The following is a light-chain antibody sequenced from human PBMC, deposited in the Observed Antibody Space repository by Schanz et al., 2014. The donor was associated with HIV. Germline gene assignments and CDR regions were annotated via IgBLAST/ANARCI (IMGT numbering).Light chain of an antibody. CDR2: EVT. V-gene: IGLV2-23*02. J-gene: IGLJ2*01. Sequence: QSALTQPASVSGSPGQSITISCTGTRNDVGTYNLVSWYQQHPGKAPQLMIYEVTKRPSGVSDRFSGSKSDNTASLTISGLQADDEADYYCCSYAGSYTFVVFGGGTKLTVL. CDR1: RNDVGTYNL. CDR3: CSYAGSYTFVV.